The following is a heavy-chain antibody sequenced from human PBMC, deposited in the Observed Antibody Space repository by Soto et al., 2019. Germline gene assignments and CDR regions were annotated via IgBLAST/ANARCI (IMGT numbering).Heavy chain of an antibody. J-gene: IGHJ6*02. V-gene: IGHV4-4*02. D-gene: IGHD3-9*01. CDR3: ARVQSASYYYYGMDV. CDR2: IYHSGST. CDR1: GGSISSSYW. Sequence: SETLSLTCAVSGGSISSSYWWSWVRQPPGKGLEWIGEIYHSGSTNYNPSLKSRVTISVDKSKDQFSLKLSSVTAADTAVYYCARVQSASYYYYGMDVWGQGTTVTVSS.